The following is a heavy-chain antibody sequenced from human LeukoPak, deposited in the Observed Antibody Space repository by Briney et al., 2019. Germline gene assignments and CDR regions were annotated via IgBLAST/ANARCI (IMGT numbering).Heavy chain of an antibody. J-gene: IGHJ4*02. D-gene: IGHD3-10*01. CDR3: ARLLVYDSGGEAFDY. CDR1: GVTFSSYW. V-gene: IGHV3-7*01. CDR2: IKQDGSEK. Sequence: GGSLRLSCAASGVTFSSYWMSWVRQAPGKGREGGANIKQDGSEKYYVDSVKGRFTISRDNAKNSLYLQMSSLRAEDTAVYYCARLLVYDSGGEAFDYWGQGTLVTVSS.